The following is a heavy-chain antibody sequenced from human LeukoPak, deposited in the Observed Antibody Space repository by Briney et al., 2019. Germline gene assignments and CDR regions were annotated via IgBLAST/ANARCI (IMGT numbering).Heavy chain of an antibody. CDR2: ISGSATNT. Sequence: GGSLRLSCAASGFTFSNHAMNWVRQAPGKGLEWVSGISGSATNTYYADSVKGRFTISRDNAKNSLYLQMNSLRAEDTAVYYCAELGITMIGGVWGKGTAVTISS. CDR3: AELGITMIGGV. CDR1: GFTFSNHA. J-gene: IGHJ6*04. V-gene: IGHV3-23*01. D-gene: IGHD3-10*02.